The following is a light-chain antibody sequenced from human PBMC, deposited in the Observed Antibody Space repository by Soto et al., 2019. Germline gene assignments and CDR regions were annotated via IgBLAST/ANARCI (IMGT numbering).Light chain of an antibody. Sequence: DIQLTHSPSTLSVSVGDRVTITCLASQSISSWLAWYQQKPGKAPKLLIYDASSLESGVPSRFSGSGSGTEFTLTISSLQPDDFATYYCQQYNSYSWTFGQGTKVEIK. CDR3: QQYNSYSWT. J-gene: IGKJ1*01. CDR1: QSISSW. V-gene: IGKV1-5*01. CDR2: DAS.